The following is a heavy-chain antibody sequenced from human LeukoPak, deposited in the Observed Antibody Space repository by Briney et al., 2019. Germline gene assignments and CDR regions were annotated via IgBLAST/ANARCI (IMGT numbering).Heavy chain of an antibody. J-gene: IGHJ3*02. CDR1: GFTFSSYG. V-gene: IGHV3-33*06. CDR2: IWYDGSNK. D-gene: IGHD3-22*01. CDR3: AKNYYDSSGYYFLYACDI. Sequence: GRSLRLSCAASGFTFSSYGMHWVRQAPGKGLEWVAVIWYDGSNKYYADSVKGRFTISRDNSKNTLYLQMNSLRAEDTAVYYCAKNYYDSSGYYFLYACDIWGQGTMVTVSS.